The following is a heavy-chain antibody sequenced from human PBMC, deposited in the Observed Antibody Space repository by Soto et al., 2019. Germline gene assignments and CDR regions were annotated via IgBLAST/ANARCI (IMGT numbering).Heavy chain of an antibody. CDR1: GYTFTSYR. J-gene: IGHJ6*02. V-gene: IGHV1-18*04. CDR2: ISGYHGNT. CDR3: ARSLYSYFGMDV. Sequence: ASAKVLSTTSGYTFTSYRISWVRQAVGQGLEWMGWISGYHGNTNYAQKIQGRVNMTTDTPTSTAYMELRSLRSDDTAVYYCARSLYSYFGMDVWGQGTTVKVSS.